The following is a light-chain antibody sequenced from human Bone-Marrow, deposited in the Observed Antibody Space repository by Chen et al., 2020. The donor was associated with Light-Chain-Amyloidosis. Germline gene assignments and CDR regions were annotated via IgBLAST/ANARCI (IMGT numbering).Light chain of an antibody. CDR2: KVS. CDR3: MQGTHWRS. J-gene: IGKJ2*01. V-gene: IGKV2-30*01. Sequence: DAVLTQSPLSLPVTLGQPSSISCRSSQSLVYSDGNTYLTWFQQRPGQSPRRLIYKVSNRDSVVQDRFSGSGSGTDFTLKISRVEAEDVGIYYCMQGTHWRSFGQGTKLQIK. CDR1: QSLVYSDGNTY.